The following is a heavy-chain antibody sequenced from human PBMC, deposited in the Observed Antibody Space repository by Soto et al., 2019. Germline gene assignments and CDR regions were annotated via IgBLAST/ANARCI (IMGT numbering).Heavy chain of an antibody. CDR3: ARDSTYYYGSREHYWFDH. D-gene: IGHD3-10*01. J-gene: IGHJ5*02. Sequence: QVQLVQSGAEVKKPGSSVKVSCKASGGTFSSYAISWVRQAPGQGLEWMGGIIPIFGTANYAQKFQGRVTITADKSTSTAYMELSSLRSEDTAVYYCARDSTYYYGSREHYWFDHWGQGTLVTVSS. CDR1: GGTFSSYA. V-gene: IGHV1-69*06. CDR2: IIPIFGTA.